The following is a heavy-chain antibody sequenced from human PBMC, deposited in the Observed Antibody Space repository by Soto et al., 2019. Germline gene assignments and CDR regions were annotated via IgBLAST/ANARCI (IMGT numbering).Heavy chain of an antibody. Sequence: HPGGSLRLSCAASRFTLRNYVVNWVRQAPGKGLEWVSTTGGSGDTYYPDSVKGRFTISRDNSKNTVYLEMITLRAEDTAVYYCATSGHCGGLRCSSFDMWGQGTVVTVSS. CDR3: ATSGHCGGLRCSSFDM. CDR1: RFTLRNYV. CDR2: TGGSGDT. J-gene: IGHJ3*02. D-gene: IGHD2-21*01. V-gene: IGHV3-23*01.